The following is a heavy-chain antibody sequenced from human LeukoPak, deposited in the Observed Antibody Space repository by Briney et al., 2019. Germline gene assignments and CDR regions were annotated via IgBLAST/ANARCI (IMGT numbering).Heavy chain of an antibody. CDR3: ARDPSDYYYYMDV. CDR2: INPNSGGT. CDR1: GYTFTGYY. Sequence: GASVKVSCKASGYTFTGYYMHWVRQAPGQGLEWMGWINPNSGGTNYAQKFQGRVTMTRDTSISTAYMELSRLGSDDTAVYYCARDPSDYYYYMDVWGKGTTVTVSS. J-gene: IGHJ6*03. V-gene: IGHV1-2*02.